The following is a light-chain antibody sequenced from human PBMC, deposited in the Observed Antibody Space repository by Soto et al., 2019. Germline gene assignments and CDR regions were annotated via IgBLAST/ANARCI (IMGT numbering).Light chain of an antibody. CDR2: GAS. CDR1: QSLNSDY. J-gene: IGKJ1*01. Sequence: EIVLTQSPGTLSLSPGETATLSCRASQSLNSDYLAWYHQKPDQAPRLLIFGASSRASGIPDRFSGSGSGTDFTLTISRLEPEDFALYYCQHYGDSSWTFGQGTRVDIK. V-gene: IGKV3-20*01. CDR3: QHYGDSSWT.